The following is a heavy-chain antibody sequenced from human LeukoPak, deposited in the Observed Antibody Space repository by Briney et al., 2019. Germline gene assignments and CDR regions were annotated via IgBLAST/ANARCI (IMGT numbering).Heavy chain of an antibody. CDR1: GGSVGTHY. CDR2: LSHIGNT. V-gene: IGHV4-59*02. D-gene: IGHD6-19*01. Sequence: SETLSLTCTVSGGSVGTHYWSWIRQSPGKGLEWIGFLSHIGNTYYNPSLKSRVTMSIDTSKNQVSLKLQSVTAADTAVYYCAREGIAVAGIDYWGQGTLVTVSS. CDR3: AREGIAVAGIDY. J-gene: IGHJ4*02.